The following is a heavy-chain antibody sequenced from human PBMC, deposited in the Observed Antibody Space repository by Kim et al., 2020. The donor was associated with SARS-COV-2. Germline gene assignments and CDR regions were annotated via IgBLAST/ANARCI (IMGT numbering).Heavy chain of an antibody. CDR1: GLTVSSNY. V-gene: IGHV3-66*01. CDR3: ARDRGDFWSGFYYYYGMDV. CDR2: IYSGGST. D-gene: IGHD3-3*01. J-gene: IGHJ6*02. Sequence: GGSLRLSCAASGLTVSSNYMSWVRQAPGKGLEWVSVIYSGGSTYYADSVKGRFTISRDNSKNTLYLQMNSLRAEDTAVYYCARDRGDFWSGFYYYYGMDVWGQGTTVTVSS.